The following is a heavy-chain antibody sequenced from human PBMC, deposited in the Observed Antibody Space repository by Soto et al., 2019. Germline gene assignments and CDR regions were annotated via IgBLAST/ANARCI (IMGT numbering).Heavy chain of an antibody. CDR2: INHSGST. CDR3: ARGRAAADY. D-gene: IGHD6-25*01. Sequence: SETLSLTCAVYGGSFSGYYWSWIRQPPGKGLEWIGEINHSGSTNYNPSLKSRVTISVDTSKNQFSLKLSSVTAADTAVYYCARGRAAADYWGQGTLVTVSS. J-gene: IGHJ4*02. CDR1: GGSFSGYY. V-gene: IGHV4-34*01.